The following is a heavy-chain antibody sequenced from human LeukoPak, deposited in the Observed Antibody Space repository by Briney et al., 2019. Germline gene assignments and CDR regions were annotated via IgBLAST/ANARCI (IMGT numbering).Heavy chain of an antibody. Sequence: ASVKVSCKASGYTYTSYGITWVRQAPGQGLEWMGWISAYSEKTDYSQKFQGRVTTTTDASTSTAYMELRSLRSDDTAIYYCARGGGSGSYYNLWYFDYWGQGTLVTVSS. CDR3: ARGGGSGSYYNLWYFDY. CDR2: ISAYSEKT. CDR1: GYTYTSYG. D-gene: IGHD3-10*01. J-gene: IGHJ4*02. V-gene: IGHV1-18*01.